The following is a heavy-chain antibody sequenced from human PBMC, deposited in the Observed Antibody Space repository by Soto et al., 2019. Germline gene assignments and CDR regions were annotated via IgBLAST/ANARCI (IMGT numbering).Heavy chain of an antibody. CDR2: IYSGGST. CDR3: ARRGNYYDSSGYYAFDI. J-gene: IGHJ3*02. V-gene: IGHV3-53*01. Sequence: LRRSCAASGFTVSSNYMSWVRQAPGKGLEWVSVIYSGGSTYYADSVKGRFTISRDNSKNTLYLQMNSLRAEDTAVYYCARRGNYYDSSGYYAFDIWGQGTMVTVSS. D-gene: IGHD3-22*01. CDR1: GFTVSSNY.